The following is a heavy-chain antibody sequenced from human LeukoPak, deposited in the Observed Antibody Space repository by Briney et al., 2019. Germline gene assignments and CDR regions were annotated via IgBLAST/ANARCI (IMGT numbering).Heavy chain of an antibody. D-gene: IGHD2-21*01. J-gene: IGHJ6*02. V-gene: IGHV4-30-2*01. Sequence: PSETLSLTCAVSGGSISSGSYSWNWIRQPPGRGLEWIGHIYHSGTTSYNPSLRSRVTISVDTSKNQFSLKLTSVTAADTAVYYCARRSLVVGGGTDVWGQGTTVTVSS. CDR3: ARRSLVVGGGTDV. CDR2: IYHSGTT. CDR1: GGSISSGSYS.